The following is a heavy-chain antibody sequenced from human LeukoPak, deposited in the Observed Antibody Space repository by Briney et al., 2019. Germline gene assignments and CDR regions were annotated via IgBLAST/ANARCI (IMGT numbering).Heavy chain of an antibody. CDR2: IKNKTYDGIT. V-gene: IGHV3-15*01. J-gene: IGHJ4*02. Sequence: PGVSLRLSCAASVFTFSNAWMSWVRQAPGKGLEGVGHIKNKTYDGITDYAAPEKDRFTISRDDSKNTLYLQLNSLKTEDTAVYYCTTVDAPPNWGQGTLVTVSS. CDR1: VFTFSNAW. CDR3: TTVDAPPN.